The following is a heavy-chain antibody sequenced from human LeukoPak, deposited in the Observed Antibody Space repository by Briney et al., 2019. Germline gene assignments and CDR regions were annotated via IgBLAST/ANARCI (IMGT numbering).Heavy chain of an antibody. Sequence: SETLSLTCTFSGGSISTYYWSWIRQPPGKGLEWIGYIYYSGSTNYNPSLKSRVTLSVDTSKNQFSLNLSSVTAADTAVYYCARAPQYYDSSGYYYYYMDVWGKGTTVTVSS. J-gene: IGHJ6*03. CDR1: GGSISTYY. CDR3: ARAPQYYDSSGYYYYYMDV. V-gene: IGHV4-59*01. D-gene: IGHD3-22*01. CDR2: IYYSGST.